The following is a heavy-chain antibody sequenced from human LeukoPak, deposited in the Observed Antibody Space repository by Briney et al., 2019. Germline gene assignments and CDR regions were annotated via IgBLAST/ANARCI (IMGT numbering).Heavy chain of an antibody. Sequence: ASVKVSCKASGYTSTSYGISWVRQAPGQGLEWMGWIGAYNGNTNYAQNLQGRVTLTTDTSTATAYMELRSLTSDDTAVYYCAVAAITVAGTRYFLHWGQGTLVTVSS. J-gene: IGHJ1*01. CDR2: IGAYNGNT. V-gene: IGHV1-18*01. CDR1: GYTSTSYG. CDR3: AVAAITVAGTRYFLH. D-gene: IGHD6-19*01.